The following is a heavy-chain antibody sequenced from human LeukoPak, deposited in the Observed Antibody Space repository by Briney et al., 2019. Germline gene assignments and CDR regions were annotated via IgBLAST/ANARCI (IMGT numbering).Heavy chain of an antibody. CDR2: IYTSGST. D-gene: IGHD3-22*01. Sequence: SQTLSLTCTVSGGSISSGSYCWSWIRQPAGKGLEWIGGIYTSGSTNYDPSLKSRVTISVDTSRNQFSLKLSSVTAADTAVYYCARAYSSGYYPPENFFNSWGQGTLVTVPS. CDR3: ARAYSSGYYPPENFFNS. CDR1: GGSISSGSYC. J-gene: IGHJ4*02. V-gene: IGHV4-61*02.